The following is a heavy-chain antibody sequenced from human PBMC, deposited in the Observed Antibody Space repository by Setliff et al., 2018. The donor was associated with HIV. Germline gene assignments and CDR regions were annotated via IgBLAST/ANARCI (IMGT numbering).Heavy chain of an antibody. Sequence: PSETLSLTCAVSGGSISSSNWWSWIRQPPGKGLEWIGELSPSGTTRPNPSLQSRVTVSVDTSKPQFSLKMNSVTAADTAVYYCAITIVGVTTEMDWGQGTLVTVSS. CDR2: LSPSGTT. J-gene: IGHJ4*02. V-gene: IGHV4-4*02. CDR1: GGSISSSNW. CDR3: AITIVGVTTEMD. D-gene: IGHD2-21*02.